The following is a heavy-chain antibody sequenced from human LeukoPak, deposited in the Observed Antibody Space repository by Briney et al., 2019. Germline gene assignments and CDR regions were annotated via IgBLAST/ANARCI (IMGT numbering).Heavy chain of an antibody. D-gene: IGHD2/OR15-2a*01. CDR2: IYYSGST. J-gene: IGHJ4*02. CDR1: GGSISSGGYY. Sequence: PSETLSLTCTVSGGSISSGGYYWSWIRQHPGKGLEWIAYIYYSGSTYYNPSLKSRVTISVDTSKNQFSLKLNSVTAADTAVYYCAGSGFYGSHPFDYWGQGSLVTVSS. CDR3: AGSGFYGSHPFDY. V-gene: IGHV4-31*03.